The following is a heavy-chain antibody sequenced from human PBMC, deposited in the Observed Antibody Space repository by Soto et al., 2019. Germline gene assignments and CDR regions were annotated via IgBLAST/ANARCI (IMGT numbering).Heavy chain of an antibody. CDR2: IYYSGST. Sequence: QVQLQEAGPGLVKPSQTLSLTCTVSGGSISRGGYYWSWIRQHPGKGLEWIGYIYYSGSTYYNPALKSRVTISVDTSKNQFSLKLSSVTAADTAVYYCARGGYDSSGYYSGELDYWGQGTLVTVSS. V-gene: IGHV4-31*03. CDR1: GGSISRGGYY. D-gene: IGHD3-22*01. CDR3: ARGGYDSSGYYSGELDY. J-gene: IGHJ4*02.